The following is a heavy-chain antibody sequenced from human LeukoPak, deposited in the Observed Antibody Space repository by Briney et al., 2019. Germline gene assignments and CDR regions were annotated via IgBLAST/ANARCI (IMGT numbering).Heavy chain of an antibody. CDR1: GFTFSSYS. CDR3: ARDSREWGIDAFDI. CDR2: ISSSSSYI. V-gene: IGHV3-21*01. J-gene: IGHJ3*02. Sequence: GGSLRLSCAASGFTFSSYSMNWVRQAPGKGLEWVSSISSSSSYIYYADSVKGRFTISRDNAKNSLYLQMNSLRAEDTAVYYCARDSREWGIDAFDIWGQGTMVTVSS. D-gene: IGHD3-16*01.